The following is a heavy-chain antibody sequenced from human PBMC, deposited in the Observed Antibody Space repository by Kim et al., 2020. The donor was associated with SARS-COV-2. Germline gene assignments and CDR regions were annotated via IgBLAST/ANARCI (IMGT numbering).Heavy chain of an antibody. Sequence: GGSLRLSCAASGFTFSNYWMHWVRQAPGKGLVWVSRINGDGSTTSYADSVKGRFTISRDNAKNTLYLQMNGLGAEDTSVYYCARDLWGYPFYWGQGALVT. CDR3: ARDLWGYPFY. D-gene: IGHD3-16*01. J-gene: IGHJ4*02. CDR1: GFTFSNYW. V-gene: IGHV3-74*01. CDR2: INGDGSTT.